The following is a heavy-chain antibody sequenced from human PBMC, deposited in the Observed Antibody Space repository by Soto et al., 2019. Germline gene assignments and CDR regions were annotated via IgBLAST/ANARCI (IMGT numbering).Heavy chain of an antibody. CDR1: GGSFSGYY. CDR2: INHSGST. J-gene: IGHJ6*02. V-gene: IGHV4-34*01. Sequence: SETLSLTCAVCGGSFSGYYWSWIRQPPGKGLEWIGEINHSGSTNYNPSLKSRVTISVDTSKNQFSLKLSSVTAADTAVYYCARALGNLEAARSHYYGMDVWGQGTTVTVSS. D-gene: IGHD6-6*01. CDR3: ARALGNLEAARSHYYGMDV.